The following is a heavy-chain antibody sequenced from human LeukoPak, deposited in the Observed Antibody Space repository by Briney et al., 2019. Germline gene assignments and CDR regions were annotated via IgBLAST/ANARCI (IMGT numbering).Heavy chain of an antibody. Sequence: GGSLRLSCAPSGFNLCSYAMSWVRQAPGQGLEWVSIISGSAGTTYYAASVKGRFTISRDNSKNTLYLQMNSLRAEDTAVYYCARAPYDDLKFHFDYWGQGTLVTVSS. CDR3: ARAPYDDLKFHFDY. CDR1: GFNLCSYA. CDR2: ISGSAGTT. V-gene: IGHV3-23*01. D-gene: IGHD3/OR15-3a*01. J-gene: IGHJ4*02.